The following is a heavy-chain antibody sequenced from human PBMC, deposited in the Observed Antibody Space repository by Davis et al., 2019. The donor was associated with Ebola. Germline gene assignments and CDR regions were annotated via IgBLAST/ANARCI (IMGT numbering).Heavy chain of an antibody. D-gene: IGHD3-9*01. CDR1: GFTFSSYN. Sequence: GESLKISCAASGFTFSSYNMNWVRQAPGKGLVWVPSISSSSSYIYYADSVKGRFTISRDNAKNSLYLQMKSLRAEDTAVYYCARGAWYYDILTGIYYFDYWGQGTLVTVSS. CDR2: ISSSSSYI. J-gene: IGHJ4*02. V-gene: IGHV3-21*01. CDR3: ARGAWYYDILTGIYYFDY.